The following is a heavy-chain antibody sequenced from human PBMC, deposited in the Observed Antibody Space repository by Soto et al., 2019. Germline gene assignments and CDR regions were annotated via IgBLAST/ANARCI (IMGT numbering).Heavy chain of an antibody. CDR3: ARRAPGSHFFDY. Sequence: QLQLQESGPGLVKPAETLSLTCSVSGGSISSGSFYWAWIRQPPGKGLEWIGNIYYSGTTYYNPSLQSRVTISVDTSKNQLSLTLGSVTAADTAVYYCARRAPGSHFFDYWGQGTLVTVSS. D-gene: IGHD2-15*01. V-gene: IGHV4-39*01. CDR1: GGSISSGSFY. CDR2: IYYSGTT. J-gene: IGHJ4*02.